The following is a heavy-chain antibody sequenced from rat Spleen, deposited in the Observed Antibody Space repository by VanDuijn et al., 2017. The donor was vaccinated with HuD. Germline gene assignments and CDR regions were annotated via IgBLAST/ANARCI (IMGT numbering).Heavy chain of an antibody. J-gene: IGHJ2*01. CDR1: GFTFSSNW. V-gene: IGHV5-31*01. CDR3: TRGTTRD. D-gene: IGHD1-4*01. CDR2: ITNTGGST. Sequence: EVQLVESGGGLVQPGSPLKLSCAASGFTFSSNWLNWIRQAPGKGLEWVATITNTGGSTYYPDSVKGRFTISRDNAKSTLYLQMNSLRSEDTATYYCTRGTTRDWGQGVMVTVSS.